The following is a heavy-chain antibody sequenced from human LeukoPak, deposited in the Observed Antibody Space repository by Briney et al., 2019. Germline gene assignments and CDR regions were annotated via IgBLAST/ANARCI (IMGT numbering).Heavy chain of an antibody. Sequence: GGSLRLSCAASGFTFSSYSMNWVRQAPGKGLEWVSYISSSSSTIYYADSVKGRFTISRDNAKNSLYLQMNSLRAEDTAVYYCARSSPTNLWFGELGSPADYWGQGTLVTVSS. CDR1: GFTFSSYS. J-gene: IGHJ4*02. CDR2: ISSSSSTI. D-gene: IGHD3-10*01. V-gene: IGHV3-48*01. CDR3: ARSSPTNLWFGELGSPADY.